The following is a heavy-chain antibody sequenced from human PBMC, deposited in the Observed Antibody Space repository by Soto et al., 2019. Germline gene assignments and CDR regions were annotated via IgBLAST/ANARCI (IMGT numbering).Heavy chain of an antibody. Sequence: PSETLSLTCTVSGGSISSGGYYWSWIRQHPGKGLEWIGYIYYSGSTYYNPSLKSRVTISVDTSKNQFSLKLSSVTAADTAVYYFAVYLTVSNWFDPWGQGTLVTVSS. J-gene: IGHJ5*02. CDR1: GGSISSGGYY. V-gene: IGHV4-31*03. CDR3: AVYLTVSNWFDP. D-gene: IGHD4-17*01. CDR2: IYYSGST.